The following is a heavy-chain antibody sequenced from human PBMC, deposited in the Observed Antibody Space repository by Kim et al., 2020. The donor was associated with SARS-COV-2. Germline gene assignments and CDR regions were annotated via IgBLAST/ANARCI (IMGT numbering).Heavy chain of an antibody. Sequence: SETLSLTCTVSGGSISSYYWSWIRQPPGKGLEWVGYSYYSGSTNYNPSLKIRVTISVDTSKNQFSLKLSSVTAADTAVYYCAGVTMARAHFDYWGQGTLVTVSS. J-gene: IGHJ4*02. CDR3: AGVTMARAHFDY. CDR1: GGSISSYY. CDR2: SYYSGST. D-gene: IGHD3-10*01. V-gene: IGHV4-59*13.